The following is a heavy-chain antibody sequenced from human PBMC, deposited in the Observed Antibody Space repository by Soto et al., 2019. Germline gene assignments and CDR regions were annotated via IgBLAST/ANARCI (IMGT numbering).Heavy chain of an antibody. J-gene: IGHJ3*02. CDR1: GFTFSSYW. Sequence: EVQLVESGGGLVQPGGSLRLSCPASGFTFSSYWMYWVRQAPGKGLEWVSHMNNDGSYTIYAESVKRRFTFSRDNAKNTLYMQMNRLRAEEMAVYYCIRGGYMNARDSWGEGTMVTVSS. CDR3: IRGGYMNARDS. V-gene: IGHV3-74*01. D-gene: IGHD6-13*01. CDR2: MNNDGSYT.